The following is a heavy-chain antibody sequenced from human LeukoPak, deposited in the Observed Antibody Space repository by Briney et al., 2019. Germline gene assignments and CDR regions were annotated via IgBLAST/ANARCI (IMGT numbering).Heavy chain of an antibody. CDR1: GGSISCGGYY. D-gene: IGHD2-15*01. V-gene: IGHV4-31*03. J-gene: IGHJ4*02. Sequence: AQPMSLSCSFSGGSISCGGYYWSWIRQHPGKGLEWIGYSYYSGSSCYNPSLKSRVTRPVGTSKNQFCLKLSSVTAAATAVYYCARVLGLYFYYWGQGTLVTVSP. CDR2: SYYSGSS. CDR3: ARVLGLYFYY.